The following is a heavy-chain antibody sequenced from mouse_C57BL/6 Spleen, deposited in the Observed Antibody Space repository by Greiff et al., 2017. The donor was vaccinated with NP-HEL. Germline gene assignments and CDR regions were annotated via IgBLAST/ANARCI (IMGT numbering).Heavy chain of an antibody. CDR2: IDPSDSET. CDR1: GYTFTSYW. D-gene: IGHD2-3*01. J-gene: IGHJ4*01. CDR3: ARTTIYDGYYGYAMDY. V-gene: IGHV1-52*01. Sequence: VQLQQPGAELVRPGSSVKLSCKASGYTFTSYWMHWVKQRPIQGLEWIGNIDPSDSETHYNQKFKDKATLTVDKSSSTAYMQLSSLTSEDSAVYYCARTTIYDGYYGYAMDYWGQGTSVTVSS.